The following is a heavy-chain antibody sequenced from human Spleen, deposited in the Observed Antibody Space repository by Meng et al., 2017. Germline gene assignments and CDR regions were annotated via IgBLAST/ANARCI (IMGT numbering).Heavy chain of an antibody. CDR1: GFTFSSYA. J-gene: IGHJ4*02. CDR3: ARDRIVGATAFDY. Sequence: GESLKISCAASGFTFSSYAMHWVRQAPGKGLEWVAVISYDGSNKYYADSVKGRFTISRDNSKNTLYLQMNSLRAEDTAVYYCARDRIVGATAFDYWGQGTLVTVSS. D-gene: IGHD1-26*01. CDR2: ISYDGSNK. V-gene: IGHV3-30*01.